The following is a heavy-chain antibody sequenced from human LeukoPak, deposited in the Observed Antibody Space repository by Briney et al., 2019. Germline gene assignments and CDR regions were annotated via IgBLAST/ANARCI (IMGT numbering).Heavy chain of an antibody. Sequence: GGSLRLSCAASGFTFSSYAVHWVRQAPGKGLEWVAVISYDGGNEYLADSVKGRFTISRDNSQNTLYMQMNSLRAEDTAVYYCARSYWRSSSSCFDYWGQGTLVTVSS. CDR3: ARSYWRSSSSCFDY. CDR1: GFTFSSYA. J-gene: IGHJ4*02. V-gene: IGHV3-30*04. D-gene: IGHD6-13*01. CDR2: ISYDGGNE.